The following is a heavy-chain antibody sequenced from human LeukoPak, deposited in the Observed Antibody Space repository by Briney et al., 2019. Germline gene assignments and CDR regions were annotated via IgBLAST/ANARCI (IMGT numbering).Heavy chain of an antibody. CDR2: INHSGST. CDR1: GGSFSGYY. CDR3: ARATYSSSWYGY. V-gene: IGHV4-34*01. D-gene: IGHD6-13*01. J-gene: IGHJ4*02. Sequence: SETQSLTCAVYGGSFSGYYWSWIRQPPGRGLEWIGEINHSGSTNYNPSLKSRVTISVDTSKNQFSLKLSSVTAADTAVYYCARATYSSSWYGYWGQGTLVTVSS.